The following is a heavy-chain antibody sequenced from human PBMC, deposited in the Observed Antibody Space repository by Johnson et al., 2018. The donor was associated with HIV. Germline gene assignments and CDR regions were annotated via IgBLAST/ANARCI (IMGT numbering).Heavy chain of an antibody. D-gene: IGHD2-15*01. Sequence: VQLVEYGGDLIQPGGSLRLSCAASGFTVSSTYMSWVRQAPGKGLEWLSVLYSDGRTFYADSVKGRFTISRDNSKNTLYLQMNSLRAEDTAVYYCAKGRKDDGIWGQGTMVTVSS. CDR2: LYSDGRT. V-gene: IGHV3-66*03. CDR1: GFTVSSTY. J-gene: IGHJ3*02. CDR3: AKGRKDDGI.